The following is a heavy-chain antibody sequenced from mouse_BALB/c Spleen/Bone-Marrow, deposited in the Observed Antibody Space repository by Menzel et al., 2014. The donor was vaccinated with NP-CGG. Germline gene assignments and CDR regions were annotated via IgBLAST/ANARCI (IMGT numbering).Heavy chain of an antibody. CDR2: IDPANGNT. Sequence: VQLQQSGAEIVKPGASVKSSCTTSGFNIEDSYIYWMKQRPEQGLEWIGRIDPANGNTKYDPKFQGKATITVDTSSATAYQQLSSLTSEDTAVYYCARNYGSSLDYWGQGTTLTVSS. V-gene: IGHV14-3*02. J-gene: IGHJ2*01. CDR3: ARNYGSSLDY. CDR1: GFNIEDSY. D-gene: IGHD1-1*01.